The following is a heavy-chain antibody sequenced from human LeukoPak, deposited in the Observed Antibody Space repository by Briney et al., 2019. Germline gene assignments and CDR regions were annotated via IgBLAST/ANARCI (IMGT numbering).Heavy chain of an antibody. CDR3: AKDPKSGYSSSWTYFDY. J-gene: IGHJ4*02. V-gene: IGHV3-9*01. D-gene: IGHD6-13*01. Sequence: GGSLRLSCAASGFTFSSFAMSWVRQAPGKGLEWVSGISWNSGSIGYADSVKGRFTISRDNAKNSLYLQMNSLRAEDTALYYCAKDPKSGYSSSWTYFDYWGQGTLVTVSS. CDR2: ISWNSGSI. CDR1: GFTFSSFA.